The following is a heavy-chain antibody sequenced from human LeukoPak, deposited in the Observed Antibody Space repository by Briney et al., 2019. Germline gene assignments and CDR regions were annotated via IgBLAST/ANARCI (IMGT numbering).Heavy chain of an antibody. J-gene: IGHJ6*03. CDR3: ARDRGYSSGWYGYYYYMDV. D-gene: IGHD6-19*01. Sequence: GGSLRLSCAASGFIFSDYWMTWVRQAPGKGLEGVANIKQDGSENFYVDSVKGRFTISRDNAKNSLYLQMNSLRAEDTAVYYCARDRGYSSGWYGYYYYMDVWGKGTTVTVSS. V-gene: IGHV3-7*01. CDR2: IKQDGSEN. CDR1: GFIFSDYW.